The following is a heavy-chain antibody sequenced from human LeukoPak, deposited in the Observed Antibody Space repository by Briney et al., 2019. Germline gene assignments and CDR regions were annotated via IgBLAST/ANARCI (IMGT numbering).Heavy chain of an antibody. J-gene: IGHJ5*02. CDR1: GGSISSGGYS. D-gene: IGHD1-26*01. CDR2: IYYSGST. V-gene: IGHV4-31*11. Sequence: PSETLSLTCAVSGGSISSGGYSWSWIRQPPGKGLEWIGYIYYSGSTYYNPSLKSRVTISVDTSKNQFSLKLSSVTAADTAVYHCARDRERNWFDPWGQGTLVTVSS. CDR3: ARDRERNWFDP.